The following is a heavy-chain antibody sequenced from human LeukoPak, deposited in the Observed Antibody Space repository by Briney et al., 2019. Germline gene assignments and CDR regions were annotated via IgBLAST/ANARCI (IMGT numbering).Heavy chain of an antibody. J-gene: IGHJ4*02. Sequence: PGGSLRLSCAASGFIFSSYAMSWVRQAPGKGLEWVSAISGSGGSTYYADSVKGRFTISRDNSKNTLYLQMNSLRAEDTAVYYCAKDLGYSSALDYWGQGTLVTVSS. D-gene: IGHD6-19*01. CDR3: AKDLGYSSALDY. CDR1: GFIFSSYA. V-gene: IGHV3-23*01. CDR2: ISGSGGST.